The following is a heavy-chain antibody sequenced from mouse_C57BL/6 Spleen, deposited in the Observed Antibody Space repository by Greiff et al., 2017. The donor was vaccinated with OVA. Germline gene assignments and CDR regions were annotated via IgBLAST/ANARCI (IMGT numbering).Heavy chain of an antibody. CDR1: GFTFSSYA. V-gene: IGHV5-4*01. D-gene: IGHD1-1*01. Sequence: EVQVEESGGGLVKPGGSLKLSCAASGFTFSSYAMSWVRQTPEQSLEWVATISDGGSYTYYPDNVKGRFTFSRDNAKNNLYLQMSHLKSEDTAMYYWAREATKRGYYFDDWGQGTTLTVSS. CDR2: ISDGGSYT. J-gene: IGHJ2*01. CDR3: AREATKRGYYFDD.